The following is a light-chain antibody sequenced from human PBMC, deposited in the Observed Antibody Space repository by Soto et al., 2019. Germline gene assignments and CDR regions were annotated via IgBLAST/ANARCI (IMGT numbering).Light chain of an antibody. Sequence: DIQMTQSPSTLSASVGDRVTITCRASQSISSWLAWYQQKPGKAPKLLIYKASSLESGVPSRFSGSGSGTKFTLTISILQPDDFATYYCQQYNDYSPYTFGQGTKLEIK. V-gene: IGKV1-5*03. CDR1: QSISSW. CDR3: QQYNDYSPYT. CDR2: KAS. J-gene: IGKJ2*01.